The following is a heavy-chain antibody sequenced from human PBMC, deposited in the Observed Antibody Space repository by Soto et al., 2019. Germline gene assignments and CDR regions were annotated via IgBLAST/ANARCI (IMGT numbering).Heavy chain of an antibody. CDR3: ATQTISYTWGV. J-gene: IGHJ6*02. V-gene: IGHV4-4*02. Sequence: QVQLQESGPGLVKPSETLSLTCTVSGAPITTTKWWAWVRLPPGKGLEWIGELPRGDERSSNPSLEGRFTMSLDKSNNHFSLKLTSVTAADTAIYYCATQTISYTWGVWGRGTSVTVSS. CDR1: GAPITTTKW. D-gene: IGHD3-16*01. CDR2: LPRGDER.